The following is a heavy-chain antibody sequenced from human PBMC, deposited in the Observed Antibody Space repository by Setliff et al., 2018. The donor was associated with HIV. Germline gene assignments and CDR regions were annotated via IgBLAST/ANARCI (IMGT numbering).Heavy chain of an antibody. V-gene: IGHV6-1*01. J-gene: IGHJ6*02. Sequence: SQTLSLTCAISGDSVSSNSGSWNWIRQSPSRGLEWLGRTYYRSKWYNQYAVSLKSRISINPDTSKNQFSLQLNSVTPEDTAVYYCARRGSTRYCRSTSCYDLDYGMDVWGQGTTVTVSS. D-gene: IGHD2-2*01. CDR1: GDSVSSNSGS. CDR2: TYYRSKWYN. CDR3: ARRGSTRYCRSTSCYDLDYGMDV.